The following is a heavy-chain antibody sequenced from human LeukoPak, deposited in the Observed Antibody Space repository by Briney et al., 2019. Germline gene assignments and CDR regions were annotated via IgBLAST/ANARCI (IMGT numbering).Heavy chain of an antibody. Sequence: GGSLRLSCAASGFTFSSSWMHWVRQAPEKGLVWVSRINSDGSSTTYADSVKGRFTISRGSAKNTLYLQMNSLRAEDTAVYHCARSIRGTVCTDWGQGTLVTVSS. J-gene: IGHJ4*02. CDR1: GFTFSSSW. V-gene: IGHV3-74*01. D-gene: IGHD2-8*02. CDR3: ARSIRGTVCTD. CDR2: INSDGSST.